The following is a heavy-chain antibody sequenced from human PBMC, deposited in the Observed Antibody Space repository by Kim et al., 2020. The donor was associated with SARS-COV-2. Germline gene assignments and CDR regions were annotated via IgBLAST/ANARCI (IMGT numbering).Heavy chain of an antibody. Sequence: SETLSLTCAVYGGSFSGYYWSWIRQPPGKGLEWIGEINHSGSTNYNPSLKSRVTISVETSKNQFSLKLSSVTAADTAVYYCASSGRGYSYGYLSHYYGMGVWDQGTTATVAS. D-gene: IGHD5-18*01. V-gene: IGHV4-34*01. CDR1: GGSFSGYY. J-gene: IGHJ6*02. CDR3: ASSGRGYSYGYLSHYYGMGV. CDR2: INHSGST.